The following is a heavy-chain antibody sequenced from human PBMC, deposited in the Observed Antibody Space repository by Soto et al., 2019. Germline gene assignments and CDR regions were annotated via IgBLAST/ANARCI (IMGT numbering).Heavy chain of an antibody. Sequence: SETLSLTCTVSGGSISSYYWSWIRQPPGKGLEWIGYIYYSGSTNYNPSLKSRVTISVDTSKNQFSLKLSSVTAADTAVYYCARTYSSSSEGYYYYYMDVWGKGTTVTVSS. CDR1: GGSISSYY. D-gene: IGHD6-6*01. J-gene: IGHJ6*03. V-gene: IGHV4-59*08. CDR3: ARTYSSSSEGYYYYYMDV. CDR2: IYYSGST.